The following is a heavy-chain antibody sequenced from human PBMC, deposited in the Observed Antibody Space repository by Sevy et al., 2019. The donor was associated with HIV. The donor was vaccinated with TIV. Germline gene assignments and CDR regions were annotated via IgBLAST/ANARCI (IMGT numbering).Heavy chain of an antibody. CDR3: AKDRLDSRSPPYYYYGMDV. CDR2: ISGSGGST. D-gene: IGHD1-26*01. Sequence: GGSLRLSCAASGFTFSSYAMSWVRQAPGKGLEWVSAISGSGGSTYYADSVKGRFTISRDNSKNTLYLQMNSLRAEDTAVYYCAKDRLDSRSPPYYYYGMDVWGQGTTVTVSS. CDR1: GFTFSSYA. V-gene: IGHV3-23*01. J-gene: IGHJ6*02.